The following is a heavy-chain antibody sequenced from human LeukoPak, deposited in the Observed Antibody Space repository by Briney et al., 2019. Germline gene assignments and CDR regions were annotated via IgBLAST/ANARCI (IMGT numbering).Heavy chain of an antibody. CDR2: IIPIFGTA. V-gene: IGHV1-69*05. J-gene: IGHJ5*02. CDR3: ARDHRQRGTLNWFDP. D-gene: IGHD6-25*01. CDR1: GGTFSSYA. Sequence: ASVKVSCKASGGTFSSYAISWVRQAPGQGLEWMRGIIPIFGTANYAQRFQGRVTITTDESTSTAYMELSSLRSEDTAVYYCARDHRQRGTLNWFDPWGQGTLVTVSS.